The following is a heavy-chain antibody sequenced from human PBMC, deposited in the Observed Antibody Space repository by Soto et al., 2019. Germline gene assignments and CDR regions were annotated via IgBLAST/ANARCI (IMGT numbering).Heavy chain of an antibody. Sequence: QMRLVQSGPEVKKPGTSVKVPCKASGFHFTISAGQWVRQAPGQRLEWIGWIVVRSGNTNYGQKFQERVNTTRDMSTSTAYMELSKLRSEGTVVYYWAADNDYILTGYNYWGHGNLVPVCS. J-gene: IGHJ4*01. V-gene: IGHV1-58*01. D-gene: IGHD3-9*01. CDR1: GFHFTISA. CDR3: AADNDYILTGYNY. CDR2: IVVRSGNT.